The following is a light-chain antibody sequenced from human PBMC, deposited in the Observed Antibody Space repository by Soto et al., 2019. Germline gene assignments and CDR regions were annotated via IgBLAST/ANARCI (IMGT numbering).Light chain of an antibody. J-gene: IGKJ4*01. CDR2: DSS. V-gene: IGKV3-11*01. CDR3: QQRSDCPST. Sequence: EIVLTQSPATLSGSPGERDTLSCRASQSVGTYFAWYQQKPGQAPRLLIYDSSNRATGIPARFSGSGSGTDFTLTISSLEPEDFAVYYCQQRSDCPSTFGGGTKVEIK. CDR1: QSVGTY.